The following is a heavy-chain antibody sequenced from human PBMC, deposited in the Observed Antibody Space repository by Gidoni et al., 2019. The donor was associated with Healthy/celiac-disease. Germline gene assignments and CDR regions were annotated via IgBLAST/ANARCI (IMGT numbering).Heavy chain of an antibody. CDR3: ARSRPPYYYDSSSYYYNDAFDI. D-gene: IGHD3-22*01. Sequence: QVQLGQSGAEVKKPGSSVKVSCKASGGTFSSYAISWVRQAPGQGLEWMGRIIPILGIANYAQTFQGRVTITADKSTSTAYMELSSLRSEDTAVYYCARSRPPYYYDSSSYYYNDAFDIWGQGTMVTVSS. CDR2: IIPILGIA. J-gene: IGHJ3*02. CDR1: GGTFSSYA. V-gene: IGHV1-69*04.